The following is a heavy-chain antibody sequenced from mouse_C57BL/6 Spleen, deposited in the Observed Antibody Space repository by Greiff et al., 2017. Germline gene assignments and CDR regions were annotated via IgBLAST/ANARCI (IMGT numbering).Heavy chain of an antibody. Sequence: QVQLQQPGAELVRPGSSVKLSCKASGYTFTSYWMHWVKQRPIQGLEWIGNIDPSDSETHYNQKFKDKATLTVDKSSSTAYMQLSSLKSEDSAVYDCARLGDYGDYYAMDYWGQGTSVTVSS. CDR3: ARLGDYGDYYAMDY. V-gene: IGHV1-52*01. CDR2: IDPSDSET. J-gene: IGHJ4*01. CDR1: GYTFTSYW. D-gene: IGHD2-4*01.